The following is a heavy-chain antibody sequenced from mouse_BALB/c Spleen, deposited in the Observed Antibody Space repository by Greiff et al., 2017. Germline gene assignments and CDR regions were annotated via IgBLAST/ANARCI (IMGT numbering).Heavy chain of an antibody. V-gene: IGHV14-1*02. CDR1: GFNIKDYY. D-gene: IGHD3-3*01. CDR3: ARWEGDY. J-gene: IGHJ2*01. CDR2: IDPENGNT. Sequence: VQLKQSGAELVRPGALVKLSCKASGFNIKDYYMHWVKQRPEQGLEWIGWIDPENGNTIYDPKFQGKASITADTSSNTAYLQLSSLTSEDTAVYYCARWEGDYWGQGTTLTVSS.